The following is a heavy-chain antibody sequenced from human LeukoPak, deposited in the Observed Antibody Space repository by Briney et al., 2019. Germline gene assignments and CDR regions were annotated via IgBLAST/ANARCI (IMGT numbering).Heavy chain of an antibody. J-gene: IGHJ5*02. CDR3: ARHGDNSGWFHWFDP. D-gene: IGHD6-19*01. V-gene: IGHV3-74*01. CDR2: INGDGRST. CDR1: GFTFSDYW. Sequence: GGPLRLSCAASGFTFSDYWMHWVRQAPGKGLVWVSRINGDGRSTSYADSVKGRFTISRDNAKNTLYLQMNSLRVEDTAVYYCARHGDNSGWFHWFDPWGQGTLVTVSS.